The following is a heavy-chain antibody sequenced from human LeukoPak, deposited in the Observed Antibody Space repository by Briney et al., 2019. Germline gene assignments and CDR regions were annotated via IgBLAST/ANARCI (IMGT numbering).Heavy chain of an antibody. CDR2: INPNSGGT. J-gene: IGHJ4*02. CDR3: ARGAGYDFWSGL. D-gene: IGHD3-3*01. Sequence: ASVKVSCKASGYTFTGYYMHWVRQAPGQGLEWMGWINPNSGGTIYAQKFQGRVTMTRDTSISTAYMELSRLRSDDTAVYYCARGAGYDFWSGLWGQGTLVTVSS. CDR1: GYTFTGYY. V-gene: IGHV1-2*02.